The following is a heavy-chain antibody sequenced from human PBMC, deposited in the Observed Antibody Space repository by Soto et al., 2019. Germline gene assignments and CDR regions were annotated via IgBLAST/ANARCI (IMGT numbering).Heavy chain of an antibody. D-gene: IGHD1-1*01. J-gene: IGHJ6*02. CDR1: GVSVSSGDYY. CDR3: ARDSGGNSENYYGLDV. CDR2: IDRSGST. V-gene: IGHV4-31*03. Sequence: QVQLQESGPGLVKPSQTLSLSCNVYGVSVSSGDYYWSWIRQHAGGGLEWIGYIDRSGSTYYKPSLRGRVIMSVDTSTNQIYLRLRSVTAADTAMYYCARDSGGNSENYYGLDVWGHWTTVTVAS.